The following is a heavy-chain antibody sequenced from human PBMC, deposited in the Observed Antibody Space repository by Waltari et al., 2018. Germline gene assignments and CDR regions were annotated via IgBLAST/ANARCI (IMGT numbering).Heavy chain of an antibody. V-gene: IGHV1-69*01. D-gene: IGHD6-19*01. CDR2: MMPIFGTA. CDR3: ARSRGVAVAGGDY. J-gene: IGHJ4*02. Sequence: QVQLVQSGAEVKTPVSSVTVSCKASGGTFSSSAISGVRQAPGHGHGWMGGMMPIFGTANDAQKCKGRGTITADELTSTAYRVLSSLRSEDTGVYYCARSRGVAVAGGDYWGQGTLVIVS. CDR1: GGTFSSSA.